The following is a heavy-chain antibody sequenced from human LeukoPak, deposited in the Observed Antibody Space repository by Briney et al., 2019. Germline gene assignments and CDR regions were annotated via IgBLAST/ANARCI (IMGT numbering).Heavy chain of an antibody. Sequence: GGSLRLSCAASAFTFSTYGMHWVRQAPGKGLEWVAFIRYDGSNKYYADSVKDRFTISRDNSKNTLYLQMNSLRAEDTAVYYCAKDHLEWLLGGGYFDYWGQGTLVTVSS. J-gene: IGHJ4*02. CDR3: AKDHLEWLLGGGYFDY. CDR1: AFTFSTYG. V-gene: IGHV3-30*02. D-gene: IGHD3-3*01. CDR2: IRYDGSNK.